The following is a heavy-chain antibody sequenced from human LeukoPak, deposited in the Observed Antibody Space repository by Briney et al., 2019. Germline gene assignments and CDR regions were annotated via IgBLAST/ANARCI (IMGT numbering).Heavy chain of an antibody. V-gene: IGHV3-7*01. Sequence: GGSLRLSCAASGFTFSSYWMSWVRQAPGKGLEWVANIKQDGSEKYYVDSVKGRFTISRDNAKNSLYLQMNSLRAEDTAVYYCARDTGYCSSTSCSQDAFDIWGQGTMVTVSS. D-gene: IGHD2-2*01. CDR3: ARDTGYCSSTSCSQDAFDI. CDR1: GFTFSSYW. J-gene: IGHJ3*02. CDR2: IKQDGSEK.